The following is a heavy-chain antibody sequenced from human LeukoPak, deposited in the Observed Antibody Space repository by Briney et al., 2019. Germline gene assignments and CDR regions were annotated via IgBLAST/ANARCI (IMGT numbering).Heavy chain of an antibody. D-gene: IGHD4-17*01. J-gene: IGHJ1*01. Sequence: GESLKISCKGSGYSFTNYWIGWVRQMPGKGLEWMGIIYPGDSDTRYSPSFQGQVTISADKSISAAYLQWSSLKASDTAMYYCARHGGYGDYLTEYFQHWGQGTLVTVSS. CDR2: IYPGDSDT. CDR1: GYSFTNYW. CDR3: ARHGGYGDYLTEYFQH. V-gene: IGHV5-51*01.